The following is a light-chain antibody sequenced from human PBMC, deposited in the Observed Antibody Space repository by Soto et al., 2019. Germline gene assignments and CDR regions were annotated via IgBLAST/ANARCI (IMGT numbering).Light chain of an antibody. Sequence: EIVMTQSPDTLSVSPGETATLSCRASQSVGSNLAWYQQKPGQAPRLLISDASTRAAGLPARFSGSGSWTEFTLTISSLQSEYFAVYYCQQSNNWPKSFGQGTKVEIK. V-gene: IGKV3-15*01. CDR1: QSVGSN. J-gene: IGKJ1*01. CDR3: QQSNNWPKS. CDR2: DAS.